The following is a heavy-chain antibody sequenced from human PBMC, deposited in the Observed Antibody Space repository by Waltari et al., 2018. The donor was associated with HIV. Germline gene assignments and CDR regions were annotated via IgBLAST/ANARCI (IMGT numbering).Heavy chain of an antibody. CDR1: GYTFTDYA. J-gene: IGHJ4*02. V-gene: IGHV1-3*01. CDR2: INPGNSRT. Sequence: QVQLVQSGAEVKKPGASVTISCKASGYTFTDYAIHWVRQAPGQTVAWVGWINPGNSRTKYSQRFQDRVTLTGDTSASAAYVEVRNLKSEDTAIYYCARTPPTTWLVHFDSWGQGTLVTVSS. D-gene: IGHD6-19*01. CDR3: ARTPPTTWLVHFDS.